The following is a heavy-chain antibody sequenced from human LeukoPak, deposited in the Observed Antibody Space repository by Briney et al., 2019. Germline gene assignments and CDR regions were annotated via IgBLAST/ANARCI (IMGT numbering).Heavy chain of an antibody. CDR2: IYSAGNT. Sequence: GGSLRLSCAASGFTVSRDYMSWVRQAPGKGLEWVSIIYSAGNTNYADSVKGRFTISRDNSKNTVYPQMNSLRAEDTAVYYCAKTGAWSSEYFQHWGQGTLVTVSS. J-gene: IGHJ1*01. CDR3: AKTGAWSSEYFQH. CDR1: GFTVSRDY. D-gene: IGHD1-26*01. V-gene: IGHV3-53*05.